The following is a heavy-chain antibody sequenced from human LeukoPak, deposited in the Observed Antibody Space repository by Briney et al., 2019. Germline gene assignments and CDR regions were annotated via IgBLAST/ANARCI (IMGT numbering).Heavy chain of an antibody. D-gene: IGHD6-13*01. CDR3: ARGRWHPSVRVDH. CDR1: GGSISSGGYS. CDR2: INHSGST. J-gene: IGHJ4*02. V-gene: IGHV4-30-2*01. Sequence: PSQTLSLTCAVSGGSISSGGYSWSWIRQPPGKGLEWIGYINHSGSTNYNPSLKSRVTISVDTSKNQFSLKLNSVTAADTAVYYCARGRWHPSVRVDHWGQGTLVTVSS.